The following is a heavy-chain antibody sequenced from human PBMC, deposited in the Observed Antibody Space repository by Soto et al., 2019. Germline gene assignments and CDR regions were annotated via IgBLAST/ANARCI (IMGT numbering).Heavy chain of an antibody. D-gene: IGHD6-19*01. CDR2: INAGNGNS. CDR3: ARAVAVAADFDC. V-gene: IGHV1-3*05. Sequence: QVQLVQSGAEEKKPGASVKVSCKAPGYTFTGSAMHRVRLAPGQRLEWMGWINAGNGNSKYSQRFQGRVTSTSDTSASTAYMELSSLRSEVTAVYYCARAVAVAADFDCWGQGALVTVSP. CDR1: GYTFTGSA. J-gene: IGHJ4*02.